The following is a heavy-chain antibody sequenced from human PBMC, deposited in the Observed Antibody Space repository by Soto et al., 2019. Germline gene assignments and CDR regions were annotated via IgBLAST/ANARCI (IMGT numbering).Heavy chain of an antibody. V-gene: IGHV4-4*02. CDR3: ARRVPAALNWDDP. D-gene: IGHD2-2*01. Sequence: SETLSLTCAVSGGSISSGTWWSWVRQPPGRGLEWIGESYHSGSPNYNPSLKSRVTMSVDKSKNLFSLRLSSVTAADSALCYCARRVPAALNWDDPWGEGTLVTVCS. CDR1: GGSISSGTW. CDR2: SYHSGSP. J-gene: IGHJ5*02.